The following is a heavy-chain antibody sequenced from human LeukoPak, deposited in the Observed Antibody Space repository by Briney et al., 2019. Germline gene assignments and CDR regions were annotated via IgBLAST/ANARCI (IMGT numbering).Heavy chain of an antibody. D-gene: IGHD2-2*01. V-gene: IGHV4-4*09. CDR2: IYTSGST. CDR3: ARHEGDCSSTSCYFDY. Sequence: PSETLSLTCSVSGGSISSYYWSWIRQPPGKGLEWIGYIYTSGSTNYNPSLKSRVTISVDTSKNQFSLRLSSVTAADTAVYYCARHEGDCSSTSCYFDYWGQGTLVTVSS. J-gene: IGHJ4*02. CDR1: GGSISSYY.